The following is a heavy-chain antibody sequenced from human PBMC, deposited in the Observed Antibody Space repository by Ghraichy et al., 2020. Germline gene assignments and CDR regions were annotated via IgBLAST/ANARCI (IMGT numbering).Heavy chain of an antibody. Sequence: SQTLSLTCTVSGGSIRASSYYWGWIRQPPGKGLEWIGTIYYSGSTYYNPSLQSRVTTSADTSKNQFSLKLNSVTAADTAVYYCARTGPYSSSSWGAHWGQGTLVTVSS. J-gene: IGHJ4*02. V-gene: IGHV4-39*01. CDR1: GGSIRASSYY. CDR3: ARTGPYSSSSWGAH. D-gene: IGHD6-6*01. CDR2: IYYSGST.